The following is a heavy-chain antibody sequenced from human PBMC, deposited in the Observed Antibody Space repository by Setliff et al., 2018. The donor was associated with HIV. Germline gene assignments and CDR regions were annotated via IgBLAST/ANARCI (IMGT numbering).Heavy chain of an antibody. CDR2: IYHSGST. D-gene: IGHD3-10*01. CDR3: ARHAWFGELLGYYFDY. J-gene: IGHJ4*02. Sequence: KTSETLSLTCAVSGYSISSGYYWGWIRQPPGKGPEWIGSIYHSGSTYYSPSLMSRVTISVDTSKNQFSLNLSSVTAADTAVYYCARHAWFGELLGYYFDYWGQGKMVTVSS. CDR1: GYSISSGYY. V-gene: IGHV4-38-2*01.